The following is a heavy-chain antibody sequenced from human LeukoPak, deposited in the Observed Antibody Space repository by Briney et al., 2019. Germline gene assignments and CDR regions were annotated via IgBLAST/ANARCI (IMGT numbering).Heavy chain of an antibody. J-gene: IGHJ4*02. CDR2: INHSGST. V-gene: IGHV4-34*01. Sequence: PSETLSLTCAVYGGSLSGYYWSWIRQPPGKGLEWIGEINHSGSTNYNPSLKSRVTISVDTSKNQFSLKLSSVTAADTAVYYCASPGYCSGGSCRKPFDCWGQGTLVTVSS. CDR3: ASPGYCSGGSCRKPFDC. D-gene: IGHD2-15*01. CDR1: GGSLSGYY.